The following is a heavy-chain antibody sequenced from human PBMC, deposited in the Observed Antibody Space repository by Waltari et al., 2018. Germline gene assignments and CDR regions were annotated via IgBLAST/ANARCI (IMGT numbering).Heavy chain of an antibody. D-gene: IGHD6-19*01. CDR1: GFTFSSYG. CDR2: RWDDGRNK. CDR3: AKDLRGAVAGAFDY. V-gene: IGHV3-30*02. Sequence: QVQLVESGGGVVQPGRSLRLSCAASGFTFSSYGMHWVRQAPGKGLEWVAFRWDDGRNKDYADSVKGRFTISRDNSKNTLYLQMNSLRAEDTAMYYCAKDLRGAVAGAFDYWGQGTLVTVSS. J-gene: IGHJ4*02.